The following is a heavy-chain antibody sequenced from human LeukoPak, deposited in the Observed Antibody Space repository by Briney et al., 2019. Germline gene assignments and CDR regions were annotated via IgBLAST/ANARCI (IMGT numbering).Heavy chain of an antibody. CDR2: IYYSGST. J-gene: IGHJ6*02. CDR3: ARTNNYYYYGMDV. V-gene: IGHV4-59*08. Sequence: SETLSLTRSVSGASINDYYWTWIRQPPGKGLEWIGYIYYSGSTNYNPSLKSRITISVDTSKNQFSLKLSSVTAADTAVYYCARTNNYYYYGMDVWGQGTTVTVSS. CDR1: GASINDYY.